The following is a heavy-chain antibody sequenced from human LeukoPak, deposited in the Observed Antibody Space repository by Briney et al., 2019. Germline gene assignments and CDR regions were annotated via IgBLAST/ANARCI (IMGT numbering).Heavy chain of an antibody. CDR3: ARVTVQGGYGYYYYYYMDV. V-gene: IGHV3-7*01. Sequence: TGGSLRLSCAASGFTFSSYWMSWVRQAPGKGLEWVANIKQDGSEKYYVDSVKGRFTISRDNAKNSLYLQMNSLRAEDTAVYYCARVTVQGGYGYYYYYYMDVWGKGTTVTISS. CDR2: IKQDGSEK. CDR1: GFTFSSYW. D-gene: IGHD5-12*01. J-gene: IGHJ6*03.